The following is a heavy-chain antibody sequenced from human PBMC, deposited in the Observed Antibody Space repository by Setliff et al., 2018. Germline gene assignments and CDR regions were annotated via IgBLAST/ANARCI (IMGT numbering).Heavy chain of an antibody. CDR3: AKEQEITLVPGIIPDAFDL. CDR2: IRSDGNKK. V-gene: IGHV3-30*02. CDR1: GFTLNTYG. J-gene: IGHJ3*01. Sequence: PGVSLRLSCAASGFTLNTYGISWVRQAPGKGLEWVTFIRSDGNKKYFGDSVKGRFSISRDNSKNTVYLQMNSLKIEDTAVYFCAKEQEITLVPGIIPDAFDLWGQGTMVTVSS. D-gene: IGHD3-10*01.